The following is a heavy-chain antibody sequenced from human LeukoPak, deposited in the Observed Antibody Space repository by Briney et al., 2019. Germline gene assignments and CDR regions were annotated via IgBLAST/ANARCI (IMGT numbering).Heavy chain of an antibody. CDR1: GYTFTSYG. V-gene: IGHV1-18*01. CDR2: ISAYNGNT. CDR3: ARGGSAGGYYDSSGYPAFDY. J-gene: IGHJ4*02. Sequence: ASVKASCKASGYTFTSYGISWVRQAPGQGLEWMGWISAYNGNTNYAQKLQGRVTMTTDTSTSTAYMELRSLRSDDTAVYYCARGGSAGGYYDSSGYPAFDYWGQGTLVTVSS. D-gene: IGHD3-22*01.